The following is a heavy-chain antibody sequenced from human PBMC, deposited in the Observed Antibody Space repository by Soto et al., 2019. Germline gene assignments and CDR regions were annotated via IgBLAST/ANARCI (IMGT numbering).Heavy chain of an antibody. Sequence: QVQLVQSGAEVKKPGASVKVSCKASGYTFTSYAMHWVRQAPGQRLEWMGWINAGNGNTKYSQKFQGRVTITRDTSASTAYMELSSLRSEDTAVYYCARDQSIAVAGTWYYYGMDVWGQGTTVTVSS. CDR3: ARDQSIAVAGTWYYYGMDV. D-gene: IGHD6-19*01. CDR1: GYTFTSYA. J-gene: IGHJ6*02. V-gene: IGHV1-3*01. CDR2: INAGNGNT.